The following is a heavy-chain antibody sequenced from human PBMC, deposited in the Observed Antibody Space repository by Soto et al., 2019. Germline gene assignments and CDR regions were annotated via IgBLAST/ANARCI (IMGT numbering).Heavy chain of an antibody. J-gene: IGHJ6*02. Sequence: ESLRLSFASSGFTFSSYSMNWVRQAPGKGLEWVSSISSSSSYIYYADSVKGRFTISRDNAKNSLYLQMNSLRAEDTAVYYCARTGYCSSTSCYSQGGNYYYYYGMDVWGQGTTVTVSS. V-gene: IGHV3-21*01. D-gene: IGHD2-2*02. CDR2: ISSSSSYI. CDR1: GFTFSSYS. CDR3: ARTGYCSSTSCYSQGGNYYYYYGMDV.